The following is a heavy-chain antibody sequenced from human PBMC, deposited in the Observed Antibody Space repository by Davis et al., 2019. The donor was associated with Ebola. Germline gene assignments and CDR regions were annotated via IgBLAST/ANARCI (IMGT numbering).Heavy chain of an antibody. V-gene: IGHV4-39*01. CDR2: IYYSGST. Sequence: SETLSLTCTVSGGPIRPSSYSRSWFRKHPGMELDWTGLIYYSGSTYYNPSLMSRVTMSVDTSKNQFSLRLNSVTASDTAVYYCTRRDYGSSRRDFWGQGTLVTVSS. J-gene: IGHJ4*02. CDR1: GGPIRPSSYS. D-gene: IGHD6-13*01. CDR3: TRRDYGSSRRDF.